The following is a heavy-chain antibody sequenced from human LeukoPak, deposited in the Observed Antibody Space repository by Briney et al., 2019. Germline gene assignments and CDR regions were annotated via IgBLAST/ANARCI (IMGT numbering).Heavy chain of an antibody. Sequence: GGSLRLSCAASGITFSRFWMSWVRQAPGKGLEWVSYINSRSSTIYYADSVRGRFTISRDNAKNSLYLQMNSLKAEDTAIYYCAREVGTPQAFDIWGQGTMVTVSS. J-gene: IGHJ3*02. CDR1: GITFSRFW. CDR3: AREVGTPQAFDI. D-gene: IGHD1-26*01. CDR2: INSRSSTI. V-gene: IGHV3-48*01.